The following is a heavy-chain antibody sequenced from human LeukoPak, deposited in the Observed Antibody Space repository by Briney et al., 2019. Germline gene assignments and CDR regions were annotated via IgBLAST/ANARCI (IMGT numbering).Heavy chain of an antibody. V-gene: IGHV4-34*01. D-gene: IGHD2-15*01. CDR3: ARAAGYCSGGSCYFGY. CDR2: INHSGST. Sequence: SATLSLTCPLYARSFTGSYWGWIRQPPGKGLECNGEINHSGSTNYNPSLNSRVTISVDTSKNQFSLKLSSVTAADTAVYYCARAAGYCSGGSCYFGYWGQGTLVTVSS. CDR1: ARSFTGSY. J-gene: IGHJ4*02.